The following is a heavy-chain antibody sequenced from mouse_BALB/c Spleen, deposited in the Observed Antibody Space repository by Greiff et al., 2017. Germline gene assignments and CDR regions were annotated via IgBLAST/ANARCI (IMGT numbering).Heavy chain of an antibody. CDR3: ARDGYCDAMDY. CDR2: ISSGGSYT. J-gene: IGHJ4*01. CDR1: GFTFSSYG. V-gene: IGHV5-6*01. D-gene: IGHD2-3*01. Sequence: EVQLVESGGDLVKPGGSLKLSCAASGFTFSSYGMSWVRQTPDKRLEWVATISSGGSYTYYPDSVKGRFTISRDNAKNTLYLQMSSLKSEDTAMYYCARDGYCDAMDYWGQGTSVTVSS.